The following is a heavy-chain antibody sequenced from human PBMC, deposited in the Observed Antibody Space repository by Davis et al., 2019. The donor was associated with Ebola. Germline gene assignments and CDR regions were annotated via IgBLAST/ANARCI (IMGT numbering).Heavy chain of an antibody. V-gene: IGHV1-69*10. CDR2: IIPIFNIT. Sequence: SVKVSCKASGGTFSSYAINWVRQAPGQGLEWMGGIIPIFNITNYAQKFQGRVTIIADKSTSTAYMELSSLRFDDSAVYYCASRGAVQGLIITSYSYGLDVWGQGTTVTVSS. CDR1: GGTFSSYA. CDR3: ASRGAVQGLIITSYSYGLDV. D-gene: IGHD3-10*01. J-gene: IGHJ6*02.